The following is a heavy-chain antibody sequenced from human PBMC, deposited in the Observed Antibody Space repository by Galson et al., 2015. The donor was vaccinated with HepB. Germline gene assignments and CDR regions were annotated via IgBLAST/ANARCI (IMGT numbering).Heavy chain of an antibody. V-gene: IGHV3-23*01. Sequence: SLRLSCAASGFTFSSYAMSWVRQAPGKGLEWVSAISGSGGSTYYADSVKGRFTISRDNSKNTLYLQMNSLRAEDTAVYYCAKKRGPNWGSRYFDYWGQGTLVTVSS. CDR3: AKKRGPNWGSRYFDY. CDR2: ISGSGGST. D-gene: IGHD7-27*01. CDR1: GFTFSSYA. J-gene: IGHJ4*02.